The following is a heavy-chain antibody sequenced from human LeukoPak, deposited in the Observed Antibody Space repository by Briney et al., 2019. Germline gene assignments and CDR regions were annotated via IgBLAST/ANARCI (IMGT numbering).Heavy chain of an antibody. CDR2: VNHSGST. D-gene: IGHD2-15*01. V-gene: IGHV4-34*01. CDR3: ARLPYCSGGSCYFDY. J-gene: IGHJ4*02. Sequence: SETLSLTCAVYGGSFSGYYWSWIRQPPGKGLEWIGEVNHSGSTNYNPSLKSRVTMSVDTSKHQFSLKLSSVTAADTAVYYCARLPYCSGGSCYFDYWGQGTLVTVSS. CDR1: GGSFSGYY.